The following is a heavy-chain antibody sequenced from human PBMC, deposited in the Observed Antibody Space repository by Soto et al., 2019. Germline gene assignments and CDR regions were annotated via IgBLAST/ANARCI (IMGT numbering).Heavy chain of an antibody. CDR1: GYTFTSYG. Sequence: ASVKVSCKASGYTFTSYGISWLLQAPGQGLEWMGWISAYNGNTNYAQKLQGRVTMTTDTSTSTAYMELRSLRSDDTAVYYCARDPGYCSGGSCYYGRDYYYYGMDVWGQGTTVTVSS. CDR2: ISAYNGNT. D-gene: IGHD2-15*01. J-gene: IGHJ6*02. CDR3: ARDPGYCSGGSCYYGRDYYYYGMDV. V-gene: IGHV1-18*01.